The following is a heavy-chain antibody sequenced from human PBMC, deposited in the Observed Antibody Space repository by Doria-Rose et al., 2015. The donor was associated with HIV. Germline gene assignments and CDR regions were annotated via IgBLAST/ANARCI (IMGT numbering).Heavy chain of an antibody. CDR2: ILYTEST. Sequence: QVPPQESGPGLLKPSETLSLTCRVSGGSISHYYWSWLRQHPGKGLEYIGDILYTESTNYSGSLKSRVSISIDTSKNKFSLRLSSVTAADTAVYYCARVLSGTYDYWGQGTLVTVSS. V-gene: IGHV4-59*01. CDR3: ARVLSGTYDY. CDR1: GGSISHYY. D-gene: IGHD1-26*01. J-gene: IGHJ4*02.